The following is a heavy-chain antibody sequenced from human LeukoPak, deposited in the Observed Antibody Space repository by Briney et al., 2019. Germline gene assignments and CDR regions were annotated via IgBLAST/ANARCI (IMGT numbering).Heavy chain of an antibody. CDR2: ISASNGNA. D-gene: IGHD1-1*01. V-gene: IGHV1-18*01. J-gene: IGHJ4*02. CDR1: GYTFSSHA. Sequence: VASVKVSCKASGYTFSSHAISWVRHAPGQGPEWMGWISASNGNANYAQNLQGRVTLTTDTSTSTTYMELRSLRSDDTAMYYCARALSVSAGTCFDYWGQGTLVTVSS. CDR3: ARALSVSAGTCFDY.